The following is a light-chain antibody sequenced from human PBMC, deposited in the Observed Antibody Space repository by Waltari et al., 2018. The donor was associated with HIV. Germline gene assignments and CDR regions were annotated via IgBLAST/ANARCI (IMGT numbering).Light chain of an antibody. J-gene: IGLJ2*01. CDR3: SSYAGSDNRVV. V-gene: IGLV2-8*01. CDR1: SSDIGAYNY. CDR2: EVN. Sequence: QSALTQPPSASGSPGQSVTISCTGTSSDIGAYNYVSWYQQHPGKAPTLMIYEVNKRPSGVPDRFSGAKSGNVASLTVSGLQDDDEADCYCSSYAGSDNRVVFGGGTKLTVL.